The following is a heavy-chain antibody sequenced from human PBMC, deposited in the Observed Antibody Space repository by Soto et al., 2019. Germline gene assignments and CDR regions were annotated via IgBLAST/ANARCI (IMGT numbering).Heavy chain of an antibody. Sequence: ASVKVSCKASGYTFTSYGISWVRQAPGQGLEWMGWISAYNGNTNYAQKLQGRVTITADESTSTAYMELSSLRSEDTAAYYCASNPLSSGYYLRPFDYWGQGTLVTVSS. CDR1: GYTFTSYG. CDR3: ASNPLSSGYYLRPFDY. V-gene: IGHV1-18*01. J-gene: IGHJ4*02. CDR2: ISAYNGNT. D-gene: IGHD3-22*01.